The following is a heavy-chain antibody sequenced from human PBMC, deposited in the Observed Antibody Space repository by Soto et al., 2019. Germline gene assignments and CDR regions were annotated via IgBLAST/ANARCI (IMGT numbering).Heavy chain of an antibody. Sequence: QVQLVQSGAEVKKPGSSVKVSCKASGGTFSSYTISWVRQAPGQGLEWMGRIIPILGIANYAQKFQGRVTITADKSTSTAYMELSSLRSEDTAVYYWARGTYYGSGSNYWGQGTLVTVSS. J-gene: IGHJ4*02. CDR2: IIPILGIA. CDR1: GGTFSSYT. D-gene: IGHD3-10*01. V-gene: IGHV1-69*02. CDR3: ARGTYYGSGSNY.